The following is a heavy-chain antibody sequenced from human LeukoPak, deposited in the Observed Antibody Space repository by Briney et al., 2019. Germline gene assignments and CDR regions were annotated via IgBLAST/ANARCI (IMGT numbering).Heavy chain of an antibody. J-gene: IGHJ4*02. CDR3: AKENGYSSSCFDY. CDR1: GFTFSSYA. CDR2: ISGSGGST. D-gene: IGHD6-13*01. Sequence: PGGSLRLSCAASGFTFSSYAVSWVRQAPGKGLEWVPAISGSGGSTYYADSVKGRFTISRDNSKNTLYLQMNSLRAEDTAVYYCAKENGYSSSCFDYWGQGTLVTVSS. V-gene: IGHV3-23*01.